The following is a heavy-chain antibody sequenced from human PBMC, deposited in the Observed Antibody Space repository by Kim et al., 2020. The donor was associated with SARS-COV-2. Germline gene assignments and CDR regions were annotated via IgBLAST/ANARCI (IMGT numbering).Heavy chain of an antibody. J-gene: IGHJ4*02. D-gene: IGHD5-18*01. V-gene: IGHV4-39*01. Sequence: TYYNPSLKSRVPISVDTSKNQFSLKLSSVTAADTAVYYCARRIQLWYDYWGQGTLVTVSS. CDR3: ARRIQLWYDY. CDR2: T.